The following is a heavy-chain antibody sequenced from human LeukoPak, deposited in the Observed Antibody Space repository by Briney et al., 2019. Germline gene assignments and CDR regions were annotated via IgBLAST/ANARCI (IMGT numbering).Heavy chain of an antibody. CDR2: ISSSGSTI. J-gene: IGHJ2*01. CDR3: ARENGSLSSEGYWYFDL. Sequence: PGGTLRLSCAASGFTFSSYEMNWVRQAPGKGLEWVSYISSSGSTIYYADSVKGRFTISRDNSKNTLYLQMNSLRAEDTAVYYCARENGSLSSEGYWYFDLWGRGTLVTVSS. V-gene: IGHV3-48*03. D-gene: IGHD3-22*01. CDR1: GFTFSSYE.